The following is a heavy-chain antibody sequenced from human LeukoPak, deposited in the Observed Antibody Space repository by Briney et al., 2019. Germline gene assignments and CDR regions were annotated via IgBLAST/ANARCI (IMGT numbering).Heavy chain of an antibody. Sequence: GGSLRLSCVASGFSFKTYEMDWVRQAPGKGLEWISYISVGGSDEDYADSVKGRFSISRDNAKNSLFLQMNSLRVEDTAVYYCARDVGFNNGWPAWGQGTLVTVSS. V-gene: IGHV3-48*03. J-gene: IGHJ5*02. CDR3: ARDVGFNNGWPA. CDR2: ISVGGSDE. D-gene: IGHD6-19*01. CDR1: GFSFKTYE.